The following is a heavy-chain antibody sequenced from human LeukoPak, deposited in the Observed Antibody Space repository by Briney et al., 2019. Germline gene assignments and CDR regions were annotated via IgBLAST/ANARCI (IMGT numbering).Heavy chain of an antibody. CDR2: IYYSGST. D-gene: IGHD5-18*01. CDR3: ARDVDTAAGPNFDY. CDR1: GGSISSGDYY. Sequence: PSETLSLTCTVSGGSISSGDYYWSWIRQPPGKGLEWIGYIYYSGSTYYNPSLKSRVTISVDTSKNQFSLKLSSVTAADTAVYYCARDVDTAAGPNFDYWGQGTLVTVSS. J-gene: IGHJ4*02. V-gene: IGHV4-30-4*01.